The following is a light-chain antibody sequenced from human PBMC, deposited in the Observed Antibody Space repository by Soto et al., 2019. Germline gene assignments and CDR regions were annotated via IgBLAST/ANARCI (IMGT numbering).Light chain of an antibody. J-gene: IGKJ1*01. V-gene: IGKV1-5*03. CDR3: QQYNSLWT. Sequence: DIQMTQSPSTLSASVGDRVTITCRASQSISTWLAWYQQKPGKAPELLIYKASNLQSGVPSRFSGSGSGTEFTLTISSLQPDDFATYYCQQYNSLWTFGQGTKVEIK. CDR2: KAS. CDR1: QSISTW.